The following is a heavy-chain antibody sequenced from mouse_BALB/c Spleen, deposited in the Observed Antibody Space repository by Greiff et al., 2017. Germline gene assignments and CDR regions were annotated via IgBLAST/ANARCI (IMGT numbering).Heavy chain of an antibody. V-gene: IGHV5-17*02. D-gene: IGHD1-1*01. CDR1: GFTFSSFG. Sequence: EVQVVESGGGLVQPGGSRKLSCAASGFTFSSFGMHWVRQAPEKGLEWVAYISSGSSTIYYADTVKGRFTISRDNPKNTLFLQMTSLRSEDTAMYYCARAPPYYYFDYWGQGTTLTVSS. CDR2: ISSGSSTI. CDR3: ARAPPYYYFDY. J-gene: IGHJ2*01.